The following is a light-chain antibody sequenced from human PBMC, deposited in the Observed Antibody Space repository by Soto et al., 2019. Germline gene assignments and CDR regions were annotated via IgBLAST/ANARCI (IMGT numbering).Light chain of an antibody. V-gene: IGLV2-14*03. J-gene: IGLJ2*01. Sequence: QAASVSGSPGQSITISCTGISSDIGGYNYVSWYQQLPGKAPKLMIYDVSNRRSGVSNRFSGSKSGNTASLTISGLQAEDEAVYYCYSYTSSSTVLFGGGTKLTVL. CDR3: YSYTSSSTVL. CDR1: SSDIGGYNY. CDR2: DVS.